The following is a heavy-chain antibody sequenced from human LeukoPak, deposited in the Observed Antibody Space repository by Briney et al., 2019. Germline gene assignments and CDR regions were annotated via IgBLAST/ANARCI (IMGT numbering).Heavy chain of an antibody. J-gene: IGHJ3*02. D-gene: IGHD5-18*01. CDR1: GFTFRIYS. CDR3: ARARSSYGYGDAFDI. V-gene: IGHV3-21*01. CDR2: ISSSSTYI. Sequence: GGSLRLSCAASGFTFRIYSMNWVRQAPGKGLEWVSSISSSSTYIHYADSVKGRFTISRDNSKNTLYLQMNSLRAEDTAVYYCARARSSYGYGDAFDIWGQGTMVTVSS.